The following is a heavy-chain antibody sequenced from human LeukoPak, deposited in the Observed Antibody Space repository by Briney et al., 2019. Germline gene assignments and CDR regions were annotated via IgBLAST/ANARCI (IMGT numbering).Heavy chain of an antibody. D-gene: IGHD2-15*01. CDR2: ITASSSST. Sequence: GGSLRLSCEASGFTFSNYGMSWVRQAPGKGLEWVSAITASSSSTHDADSVKGRFTISRDNSKNTLYLQMNSLRAEDTAVYYCANILEYCSGGSCYYYFDYWGQGTLVTVSS. V-gene: IGHV3-23*01. CDR3: ANILEYCSGGSCYYYFDY. J-gene: IGHJ4*02. CDR1: GFTFSNYG.